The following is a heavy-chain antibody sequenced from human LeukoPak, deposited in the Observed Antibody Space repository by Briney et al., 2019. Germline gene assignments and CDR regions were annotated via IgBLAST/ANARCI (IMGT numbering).Heavy chain of an antibody. CDR2: ISWNSGSI. D-gene: IGHD3-22*01. Sequence: GGSLRLSCAASGFTFDDYAMHWVRQAPGKGLEWVSGISWNSGSIGYADSVKGRFTISRDNAKNSLYLQMSSLRAEDTAVYYCASGTYYYDAPSSYWGQGTLVTVSS. V-gene: IGHV3-9*01. J-gene: IGHJ4*02. CDR3: ASGTYYYDAPSSY. CDR1: GFTFDDYA.